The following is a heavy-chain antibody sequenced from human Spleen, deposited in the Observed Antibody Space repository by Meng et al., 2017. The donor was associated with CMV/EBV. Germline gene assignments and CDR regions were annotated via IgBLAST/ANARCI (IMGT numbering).Heavy chain of an antibody. CDR3: ARMGSSSGAYYFDY. D-gene: IGHD6-6*01. J-gene: IGHJ4*02. Sequence: SGPTLVNPTPTLTLTCSFSVFSLGTSEMRVSWIRQHPGKALEWLARIDLDDDKFYSTFLKKRLTISKDTSKNQVVLTMTNMDPVDTATYYCARMGSSSGAYYFDYWGQGTLVTVSS. V-gene: IGHV2-70D*14. CDR1: VFSLGTSEMR. CDR2: IDLDDDK.